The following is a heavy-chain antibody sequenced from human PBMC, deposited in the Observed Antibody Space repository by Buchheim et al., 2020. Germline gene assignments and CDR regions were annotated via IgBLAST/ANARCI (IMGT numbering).Heavy chain of an antibody. CDR1: GFTFNRNG. CDR2: VSYDGDKK. D-gene: IGHD6-13*01. Sequence: QVQLVESGGGVVQPGRSLRLSCAASGFTFNRNGMHWVRQAPGKGLEWVAVVSYDGDKKYYVDSVKGRFTISRDNSKNTVYLQMSSLRAEDTAVYYCAKDVRSEAAAMDSWGQGT. CDR3: AKDVRSEAAAMDS. V-gene: IGHV3-30*18. J-gene: IGHJ4*02.